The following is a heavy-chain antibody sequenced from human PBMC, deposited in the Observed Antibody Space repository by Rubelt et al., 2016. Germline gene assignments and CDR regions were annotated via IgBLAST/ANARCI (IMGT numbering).Heavy chain of an antibody. CDR3: VREEGGSYYAY. CDR2: ITTNGVNT. CDR1: GGSFSGYY. V-gene: IGHV3-11*01. D-gene: IGHD1-26*01. J-gene: IGHJ4*02. Sequence: QVQLQQWGAGLLKPSETLSLTCAVFGGSFSGYYWTWIRQPPGKGLECVSRITTNGVNTYYADSVRGRFTVSRDNSKNTPYRQRNSLRPEDTALDYCVREEGGSYYAYWGQVALVIVSS.